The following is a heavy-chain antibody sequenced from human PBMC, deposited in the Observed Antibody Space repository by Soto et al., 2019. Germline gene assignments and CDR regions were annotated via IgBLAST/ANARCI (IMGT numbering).Heavy chain of an antibody. D-gene: IGHD6-13*01. Sequence: QLQLQESGPGLVKPSETLSLTCTVSGGSISSSSYYWGWIRQPPGKGLEWIGSIYYSGSTYYNPSLKSRVTISVDTSKNQFSLKLSSVTAADTAVYYCARCWDEQQLVPPSRDYYYYGMDVWGQGTTVTVSS. CDR2: IYYSGST. CDR3: ARCWDEQQLVPPSRDYYYYGMDV. V-gene: IGHV4-39*01. J-gene: IGHJ6*02. CDR1: GGSISSSSYY.